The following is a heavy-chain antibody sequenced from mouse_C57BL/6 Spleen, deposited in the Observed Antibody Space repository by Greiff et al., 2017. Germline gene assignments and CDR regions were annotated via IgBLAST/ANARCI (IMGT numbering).Heavy chain of an antibody. J-gene: IGHJ4*01. V-gene: IGHV1-4*01. CDR1: GYTFTSYT. CDR2: INPSSGYT. CDR3: AKGIYDGPMDY. D-gene: IGHD2-3*01. Sequence: QVHVKQSGAELARPGASVKMSCKASGYTFTSYTMHWVKQRPGQGLEWIGYINPSSGYTKYNQKFKDKATLTADKSSSTAYMQLSSLTSEDSAVYYCAKGIYDGPMDYWGQGTSVTVSS.